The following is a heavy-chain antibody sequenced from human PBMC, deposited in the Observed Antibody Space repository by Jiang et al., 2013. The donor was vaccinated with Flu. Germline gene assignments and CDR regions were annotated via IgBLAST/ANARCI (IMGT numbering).Heavy chain of an antibody. Sequence: RSLRLSCAASGFTFSSYGMHWVRQAPGKGLEWVAVISYDGSNKYYADSVKGRFTISRDNSKNTLYLQMNSLRAEDTAVYYCAKVPGGWSGPNAFDIWGQGTMVTVSS. CDR2: ISYDGSNK. CDR1: GFTFSSYG. CDR3: AKVPGGWSGPNAFDI. D-gene: IGHD3-3*01. V-gene: IGHV3-30*18. J-gene: IGHJ3*02.